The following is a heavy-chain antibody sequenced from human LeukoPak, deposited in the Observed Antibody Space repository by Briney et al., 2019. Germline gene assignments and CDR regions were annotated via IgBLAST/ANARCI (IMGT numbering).Heavy chain of an antibody. D-gene: IGHD1-26*01. J-gene: IGHJ4*02. V-gene: IGHV3-30*02. Sequence: GGSLRLSCETSGFTFSHYGIHWVRQVPGMGLEWVAFIKYDGSKIYYAESVQGRFTISRDNSKNTLYLQMNSLRAEDTAVYYCAKDDQGVVGAVYYFDYWGQGTLVTVSS. CDR2: IKYDGSKI. CDR3: AKDDQGVVGAVYYFDY. CDR1: GFTFSHYG.